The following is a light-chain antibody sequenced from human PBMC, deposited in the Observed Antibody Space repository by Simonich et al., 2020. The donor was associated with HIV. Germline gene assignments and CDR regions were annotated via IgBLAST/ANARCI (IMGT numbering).Light chain of an antibody. CDR2: DDN. V-gene: IGLV6-57*03. CDR3: QSYDNSNLV. J-gene: IGLJ3*02. CDR1: SGSIASNY. Sequence: NFMLTQPHSVSESPGQTVTISCTRSSGSIASNYVQWYQQRPGSAPTTVIYDDNLRPSGVPDRFSGSIDSSSNSASLTISGLKTEDEADYYCQSYDNSNLVFGGGTKLTVL.